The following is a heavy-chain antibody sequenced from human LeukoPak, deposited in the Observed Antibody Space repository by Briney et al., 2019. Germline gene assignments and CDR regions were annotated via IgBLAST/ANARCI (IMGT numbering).Heavy chain of an antibody. J-gene: IGHJ4*02. CDR3: ARALYYDSSGYYSNGFYFDY. CDR2: ISSSSSSI. Sequence: GGSLRLSCAASGFTFSSNSMNWGRQAPGKGLEWISYISSSSSSIYYADSVKGRFTISRDNAKNSLYLQMNSLRAEGTAVYYCARALYYDSSGYYSNGFYFDYWGQGTLVTVSS. CDR1: GFTFSSNS. V-gene: IGHV3-48*04. D-gene: IGHD3-22*01.